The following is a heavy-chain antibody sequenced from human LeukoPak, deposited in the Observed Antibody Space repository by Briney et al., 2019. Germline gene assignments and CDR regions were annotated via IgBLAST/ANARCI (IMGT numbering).Heavy chain of an antibody. CDR1: GGTFSSYA. CDR2: IIPIFGTA. J-gene: IGHJ4*02. V-gene: IGHV1-69*05. Sequence: SVKVSCKASGGTFSSYAISWVRQAPGQGLEWMGGIIPIFGTANYAQKFQGRVTITTGESTSTAYMELSSLRSEDTAVYYCASPGSYGSGSPFDYWGQGTLVTVSS. D-gene: IGHD3-10*01. CDR3: ASPGSYGSGSPFDY.